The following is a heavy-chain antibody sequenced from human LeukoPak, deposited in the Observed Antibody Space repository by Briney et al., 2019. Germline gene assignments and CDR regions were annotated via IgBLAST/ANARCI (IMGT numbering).Heavy chain of an antibody. Sequence: GGTLRLSCAASGFSFRSHGMNWVRPAPGKGLEWVSSISSRSNYAYYANSVKGRFTISRDNAKNSLYLQMNSLRAEETAVYYCARDHIVVVVAAYFDYWGQGTLVTVSS. J-gene: IGHJ4*02. CDR2: ISSRSNYA. V-gene: IGHV3-21*01. CDR3: ARDHIVVVVAAYFDY. CDR1: GFSFRSHG. D-gene: IGHD2-15*01.